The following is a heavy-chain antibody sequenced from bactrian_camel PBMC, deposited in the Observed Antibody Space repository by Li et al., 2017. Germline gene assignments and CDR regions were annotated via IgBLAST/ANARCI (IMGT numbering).Heavy chain of an antibody. V-gene: IGHV3S53*01. Sequence: HVQLVESGGGSVQAGGSLRISCAVSGTTDTDYCMGWFRQAPGKERQGVAFVDRHGRTTYGDSVKGRFTISKGSAKGTLFLQMNSLKPEDTAVYYCAREVLYGVCPTKDVAVWGQGTQVTVS. D-gene: IGHD3*01. J-gene: IGHJ4*01. CDR3: AREVLYGVCPTKDVAV. CDR2: VDRHGRT. CDR1: GTTDTDYC.